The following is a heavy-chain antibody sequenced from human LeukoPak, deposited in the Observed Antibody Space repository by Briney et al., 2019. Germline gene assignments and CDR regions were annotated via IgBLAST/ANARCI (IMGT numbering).Heavy chain of an antibody. J-gene: IGHJ4*02. CDR2: ISGSGGST. CDR1: GFTFSSYA. CDR3: TKFSLRGTYSFDH. Sequence: GGSLRLSCAASGFTFSSYAMSWVRQAPGKGLEGVSAISGSGGSTYYADSVKGRFTISRDNSKNTLYLQINSLRVEDTAVYYCTKFSLRGTYSFDHWGQGTLVTVSP. D-gene: IGHD1-26*01. V-gene: IGHV3-23*01.